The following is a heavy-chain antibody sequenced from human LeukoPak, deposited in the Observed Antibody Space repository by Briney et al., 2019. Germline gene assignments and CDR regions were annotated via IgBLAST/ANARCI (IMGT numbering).Heavy chain of an antibody. V-gene: IGHV4-59*12. CDR3: AREGISIAAAGSSLNWFDP. CDR1: GGSISSYY. J-gene: IGHJ5*02. D-gene: IGHD6-13*01. CDR2: IYYSGST. Sequence: SETLSLTCTVSGGSISSYYWSWIRQPPGKGLEWIGYIYYSGSTNYNPSLKSRVTISVDTSKNQFSLKLSSVTAADTAVYYCAREGISIAAAGSSLNWFDPWGQGTLVTVSS.